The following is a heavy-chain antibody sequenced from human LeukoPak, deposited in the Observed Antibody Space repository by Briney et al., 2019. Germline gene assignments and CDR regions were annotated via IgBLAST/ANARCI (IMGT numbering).Heavy chain of an antibody. V-gene: IGHV5-51*01. CDR1: GSSFTSYW. CDR3: ARQRSSYYDY. Sequence: GASLKISCKGAGSSFTSYWIGWVRQLPGKGLEWMGIIYPGDSDTRYSPSFQGQVTISADKSISTAYLQWSSLKASDTAMYYCARQRSSYYDYWGQGTLVTVSS. J-gene: IGHJ4*02. CDR2: IYPGDSDT.